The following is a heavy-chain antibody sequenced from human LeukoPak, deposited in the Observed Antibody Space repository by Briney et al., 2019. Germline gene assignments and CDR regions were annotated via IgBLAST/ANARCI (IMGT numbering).Heavy chain of an antibody. CDR1: GGTFSSYG. V-gene: IGHV1-18*01. Sequence: ASVKVSCKASGGTFSSYGISWVRQAPGQGLEWMGWISACNGNTNYAQKLQGRVTMTTDTSTSTAYMELRSLRSDDTAVYYCARDALEYCSSTSCSYDAFDIWGQGTMVTVSS. J-gene: IGHJ3*02. D-gene: IGHD2-2*01. CDR2: ISACNGNT. CDR3: ARDALEYCSSTSCSYDAFDI.